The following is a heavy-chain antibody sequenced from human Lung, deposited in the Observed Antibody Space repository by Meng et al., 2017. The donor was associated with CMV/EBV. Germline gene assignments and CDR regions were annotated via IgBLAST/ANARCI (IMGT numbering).Heavy chain of an antibody. CDR1: GSRFSGYN. CDR2: SAPASRDT. CDR3: ARGIINSEGKRALDF. Sequence: SGSRFSGYNRHWVRQTPGQGLEWVGMSAPASRDTAYGRNFQGWVTLTRDTSINTVFLELTRLKFDDTALYYCARGIINSEGKRALDFWGQGTLVTVS. J-gene: IGHJ4*02. V-gene: IGHV1-2*04. D-gene: IGHD2/OR15-2a*01.